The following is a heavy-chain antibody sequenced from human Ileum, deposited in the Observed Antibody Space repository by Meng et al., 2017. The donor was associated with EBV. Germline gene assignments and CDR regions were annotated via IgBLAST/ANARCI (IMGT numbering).Heavy chain of an antibody. CDR3: ARVGQWLPIDY. CDR1: GCSIGGRNW. J-gene: IGHJ4*02. D-gene: IGHD6-19*01. Sequence: SGQLNSLETLSSPVVVYGCSIGGRNWWLWVRQPRGKGLEMMGEIYHSGSSNYNQSLKSRATMSVDKYKNQLSLNLSSVTAADTDVYYCARVGQWLPIDYWGQGTLVTVSS. V-gene: IGHV4-4*03. CDR2: IYHSGSS.